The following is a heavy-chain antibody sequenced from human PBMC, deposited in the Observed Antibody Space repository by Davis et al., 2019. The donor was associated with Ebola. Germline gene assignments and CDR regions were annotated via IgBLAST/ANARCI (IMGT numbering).Heavy chain of an antibody. D-gene: IGHD2-8*02. CDR3: VKTRSNWWNDALEI. V-gene: IGHV3-30*18. Sequence: PGGSLRPSCAASGISFSNYGMFWVRQAPGKAMEWVAAISPDGSDKNYADSGKGRFTISRDNSKNTLNLQMNSLRPADTAVYDCVKTRSNWWNDALEIWGRGTMVIVSS. J-gene: IGHJ3*02. CDR2: ISPDGSDK. CDR1: GISFSNYG.